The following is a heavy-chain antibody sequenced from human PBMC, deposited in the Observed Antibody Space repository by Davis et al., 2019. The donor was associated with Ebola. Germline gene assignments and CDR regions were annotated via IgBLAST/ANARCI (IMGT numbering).Heavy chain of an antibody. CDR2: ISGSGDTT. D-gene: IGHD3-10*01. J-gene: IGHJ4*02. CDR1: GFTFSSYA. CDR3: ANGLLWFGELLSSDQNYFDY. Sequence: GGSLRLSCAASGFTFSSYAMSWVRQAPGKGLEWVSVISGSGDTTYYADSVKGRFTISRDNSKNTLYLQMNSLRAEDTAVYYCANGLLWFGELLSSDQNYFDYWGQGTLVTVSS. V-gene: IGHV3-23*01.